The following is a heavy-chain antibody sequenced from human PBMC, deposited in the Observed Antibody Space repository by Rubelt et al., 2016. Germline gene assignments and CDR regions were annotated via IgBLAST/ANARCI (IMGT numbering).Heavy chain of an antibody. J-gene: IGHJ4*02. D-gene: IGHD3-10*01. CDR3: ARGGITMVRGVILC. CDR1: GDTFSKYW. CDR2: INEDGSEK. Sequence: GSGGALVQPGGSLRLSCVASGDTFSKYWMAWVRQAPGKGPEWVANINEDGSEKYYVDSVKGRFTISRDNAQNSLYLQMFSLRAEDTAVYYCARGGITMVRGVILCWGQGTLVTVSS. V-gene: IGHV3-7*02.